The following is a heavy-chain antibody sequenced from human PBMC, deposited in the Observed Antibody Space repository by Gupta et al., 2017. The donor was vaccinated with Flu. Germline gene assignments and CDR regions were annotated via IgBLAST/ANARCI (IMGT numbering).Heavy chain of an antibody. J-gene: IGHJ4*02. Sequence: VVLMESGGGSVQPGGSLRLSCEASGFLFSRYWMQWVRQVPGEGLAWVARINGDGTVTYADFVKGRFTVSRDNTKNTVYLHLNSLRDDDTAVYFCGRQAKCDAGCYHIDVWGQGVLVSVSA. V-gene: IGHV3-74*01. CDR1: GFLFSRYW. CDR3: GRQAKCDAGCYHIDV. CDR2: INGDGTVT. D-gene: IGHD2-21*02.